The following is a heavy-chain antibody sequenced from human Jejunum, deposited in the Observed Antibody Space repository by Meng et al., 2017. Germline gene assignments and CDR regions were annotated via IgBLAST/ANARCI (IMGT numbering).Heavy chain of an antibody. CDR1: GFTFSNYW. Sequence: EVQLVESGGGLVQPGGSLRLSCSASGFTFSNYWMHWFRQAPGKGLLWVSRIDTAGSGTSYADSVKGRFTISRDNAKNTLYLQMNSLRAEDTAVYYCVRDYSGYTHEFDYWGLGTLVTVSS. J-gene: IGHJ4*02. CDR2: IDTAGSGT. D-gene: IGHD5-24*01. CDR3: VRDYSGYTHEFDY. V-gene: IGHV3-74*01.